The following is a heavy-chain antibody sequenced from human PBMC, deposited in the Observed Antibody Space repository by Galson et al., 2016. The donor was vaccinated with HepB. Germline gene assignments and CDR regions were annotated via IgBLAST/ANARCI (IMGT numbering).Heavy chain of an antibody. CDR3: AIFGVVIKSSFDY. Sequence: SVKVSCKASGYTFINYDINWVRQATGQGLEWVGWMNPNSGKTGYAQKFQGRVTMTSNPSISTAYMDLSGLRSEDTAVYYCAIFGVVIKSSFDYWGQGTLVTVSS. V-gene: IGHV1-8*01. CDR1: GYTFINYD. CDR2: MNPNSGKT. D-gene: IGHD3-3*01. J-gene: IGHJ4*02.